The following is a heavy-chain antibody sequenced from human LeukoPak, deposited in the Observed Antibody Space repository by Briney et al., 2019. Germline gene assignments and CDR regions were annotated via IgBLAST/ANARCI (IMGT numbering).Heavy chain of an antibody. V-gene: IGHV3-30*02. CDR2: IASDGNYK. D-gene: IGHD1-1*01. Sequence: GGSLRLSCAAAGFTFSHYGMHWLRQAPGKGLEWVAYIASDGNYKDYADSVKGRFTISRDNSRNTMYLQMDSLRAEDAAVYYCANLPYNWNAYFGDYWGQGTLVSVAS. CDR3: ANLPYNWNAYFGDY. CDR1: GFTFSHYG. J-gene: IGHJ4*02.